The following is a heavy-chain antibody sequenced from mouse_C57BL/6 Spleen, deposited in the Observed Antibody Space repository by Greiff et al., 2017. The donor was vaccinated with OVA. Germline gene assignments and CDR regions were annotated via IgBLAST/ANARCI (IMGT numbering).Heavy chain of an antibody. J-gene: IGHJ4*01. CDR2: INPNYGTT. CDR3: ARNYYGSSSAMDY. D-gene: IGHD1-1*01. Sequence: VQLKESGPELVKPGASVKISCKASGYSFTDYNMNWVKQSNGKSLEWIGVINPNYGTTSYNQKFKGKATLTVDQSSSTAYMQLNSLTSEDSAVYYCARNYYGSSSAMDYRGQGTSVTVSS. V-gene: IGHV1-39*01. CDR1: GYSFTDYN.